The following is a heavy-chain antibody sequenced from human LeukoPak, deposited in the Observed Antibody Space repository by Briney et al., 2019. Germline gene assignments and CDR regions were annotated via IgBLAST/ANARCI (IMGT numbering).Heavy chain of an antibody. CDR2: IYTSGST. CDR3: AREGVSWYYDFWSGYLIDY. J-gene: IGHJ4*02. CDR1: GGSISSGSYY. V-gene: IGHV4-61*02. Sequence: NPSETLSLTCTVSGGSISSGSYYWSWIRQPAGKGLEWIGRIYTSGSTNYNPSLKSRVTIPVDTSKNQFSLKLSSVTAADTAVYYCAREGVSWYYDFWSGYLIDYWGQGTLVTVSS. D-gene: IGHD3-3*01.